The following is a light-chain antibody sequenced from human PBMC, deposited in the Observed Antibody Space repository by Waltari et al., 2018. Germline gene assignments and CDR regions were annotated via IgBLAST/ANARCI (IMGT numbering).Light chain of an antibody. V-gene: IGKV1-5*03. J-gene: IGKJ1*01. CDR1: QSVNRW. Sequence: DIQMTQSPSTLSASVGDRVTITCRASQSVNRWLAWYQQKPGKAPKPLISKASALQNGVAPRFRGGGSGTEFTLTISNLQPDDSSTYYCQQYEAFPVTFGHGTKVEIK. CDR3: QQYEAFPVT. CDR2: KAS.